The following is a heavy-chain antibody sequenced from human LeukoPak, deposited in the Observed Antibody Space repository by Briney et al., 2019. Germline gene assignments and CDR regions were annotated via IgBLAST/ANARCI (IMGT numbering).Heavy chain of an antibody. CDR3: AKESCSSMSCAWSRFVP. Sequence: GGSLRLSCAASGFTFSSYAMSWVRQAPGKGLEWVSGISASGGSTYFTDSVKGRFTISRDNSKNTLYLQMNSLRADDTAVYYCAKESCSSMSCAWSRFVPWGEGTLVTVSS. CDR1: GFTFSSYA. D-gene: IGHD2-2*01. J-gene: IGHJ5*02. CDR2: ISASGGST. V-gene: IGHV3-23*01.